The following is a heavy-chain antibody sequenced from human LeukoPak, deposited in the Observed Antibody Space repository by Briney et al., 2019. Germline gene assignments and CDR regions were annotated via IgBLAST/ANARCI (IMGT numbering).Heavy chain of an antibody. V-gene: IGHV3-7*01. Sequence: GGSLRLSCAASGFTFSSYWMSWVRQAPGKGLEWVANIKQDGSEKYYVDSVKGRFTISRDNAKNSLYLQMNSLRAEDTAVYYCARDAGYSSGWCFDYWGQGTLVTVSS. J-gene: IGHJ4*02. CDR1: GFTFSSYW. D-gene: IGHD6-19*01. CDR3: ARDAGYSSGWCFDY. CDR2: IKQDGSEK.